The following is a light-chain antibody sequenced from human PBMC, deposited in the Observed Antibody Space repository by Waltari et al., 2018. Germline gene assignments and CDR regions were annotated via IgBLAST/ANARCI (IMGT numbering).Light chain of an antibody. Sequence: MTQSPSTLSASVGDRVTITCRASQNINYWLAWYQHSPGRAPRLLVYRASTRASYIPARFSASGSGTEFTLSISTLQSEDSAVFYCQQYNDWPRTFGQGTKVEIK. CDR1: QNINYW. CDR3: QQYNDWPRT. V-gene: IGKV3D-15*01. J-gene: IGKJ1*01. CDR2: RAS.